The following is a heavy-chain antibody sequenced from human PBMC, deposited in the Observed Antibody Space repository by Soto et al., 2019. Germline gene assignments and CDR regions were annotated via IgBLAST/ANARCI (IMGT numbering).Heavy chain of an antibody. V-gene: IGHV4-4*02. Sequence: SETLSLSCAVSGGSISSNKWWNWVRQPPGKGLEWIGEVFHSGSTKYNPSLKSRVTISVDTSKNQFFLTLSSVTAADTAVYYRATSVDYGWFDPWGQGTLVTVSS. D-gene: IGHD3-16*01. CDR2: VFHSGST. CDR3: ATSVDYGWFDP. CDR1: GGSISSNKW. J-gene: IGHJ5*02.